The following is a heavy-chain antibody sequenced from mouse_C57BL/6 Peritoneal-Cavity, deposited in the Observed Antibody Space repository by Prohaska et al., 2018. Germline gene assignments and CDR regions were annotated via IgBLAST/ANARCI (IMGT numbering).Heavy chain of an antibody. CDR2: IEPNSGGT. CDR1: GYTFTSYW. V-gene: IGHV1-72*01. CDR3: ARTIGLRPYFDY. J-gene: IGHJ2*01. Sequence: QVQLQPPVAALVKPWASVKLSCKSSGYTFTSYWMHLLKQRRGGGFEWIGRIEPNSGGTKYNEKFKSKATLTVDKPSSTAYMQLSSLTSEDSAVYYCARTIGLRPYFDYWGQGTTLTVSS. D-gene: IGHD2-4*01.